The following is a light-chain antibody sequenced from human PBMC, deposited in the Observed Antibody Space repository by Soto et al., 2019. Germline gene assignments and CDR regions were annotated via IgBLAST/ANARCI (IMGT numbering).Light chain of an antibody. J-gene: IGKJ5*01. CDR2: AAS. CDR3: QQNSSPPPIT. V-gene: IGKV1-39*01. Sequence: DIQMTQSPSSLSASVGDRVTITCRASQNIANFLNWYRQKPGKAPKLLIYAASSLQSGVPSRFSGGGFGTDFTLTISSLQSEDFATYYCQQNSSPPPITFGQGTRLDIK. CDR1: QNIANF.